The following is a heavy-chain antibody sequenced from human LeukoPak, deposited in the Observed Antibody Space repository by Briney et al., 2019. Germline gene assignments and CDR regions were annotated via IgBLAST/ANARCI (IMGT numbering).Heavy chain of an antibody. CDR1: GFTFSDYY. J-gene: IGHJ6*03. V-gene: IGHV3-11*04. CDR3: ATSIAAPGVLSDYYYYMDV. D-gene: IGHD6-13*01. CDR2: ISTSGSTI. Sequence: GGSLRLSCAASGFTFSDYYMTWIRQAPGKGLEWVSYISTSGSTIYYADSVKGRFTISRDNAKNSLYLQMNSLRAEDTAVYYCATSIAAPGVLSDYYYYMDVWGKGTTVTISS.